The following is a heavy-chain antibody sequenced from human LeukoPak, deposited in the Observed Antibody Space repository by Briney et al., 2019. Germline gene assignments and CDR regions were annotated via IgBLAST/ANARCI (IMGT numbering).Heavy chain of an antibody. CDR2: MYYTGRT. CDR3: AREPDYDILTGSIDY. V-gene: IGHV4-39*02. J-gene: IGHJ4*02. D-gene: IGHD3-9*01. CDR1: NGSISTSSFY. Sequence: SETLSLTCTVSNGSISTSSFYGGWIRQPPGKGLEWIGSMYYTGRTYYNPSLKSRVTISVDTSKNQFSLKLSSVTAADTAVYYCAREPDYDILTGSIDYWGQGTLVTVSS.